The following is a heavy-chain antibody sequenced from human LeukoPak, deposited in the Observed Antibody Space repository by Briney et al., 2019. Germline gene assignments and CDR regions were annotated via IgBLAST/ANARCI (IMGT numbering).Heavy chain of an antibody. J-gene: IGHJ4*02. CDR1: GFTFSSYA. CDR3: AKGSRGSCSRTYCYPFDY. D-gene: IGHD2-2*01. CDR2: ISGSDAST. Sequence: GGSLRLSCAASGFTFSSYAMSWVRQIPGKGLEWVSAISGSDASTYYADSVKGRFTISRDNSKNTLYLQMNRLRAEDTAVYYCAKGSRGSCSRTYCYPFDYWGQGTLVTVSS. V-gene: IGHV3-23*01.